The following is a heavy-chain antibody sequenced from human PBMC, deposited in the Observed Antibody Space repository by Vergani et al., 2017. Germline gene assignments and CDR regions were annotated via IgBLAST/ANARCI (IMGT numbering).Heavy chain of an antibody. Sequence: EVQLVESGGGLVQPGGSLRLSCAASGFTFSSYSMNWVRQAPGKGLEWVSYISSSSSTIYYADSVKGRFTISRDNAKNSLYLQMNSLRAEDTAVYYCAKDYAGNIAALDYWGQGTLVTVSS. V-gene: IGHV3-48*01. CDR3: AKDYAGNIAALDY. CDR2: ISSSSSTI. J-gene: IGHJ4*02. CDR1: GFTFSSYS. D-gene: IGHD6-13*01.